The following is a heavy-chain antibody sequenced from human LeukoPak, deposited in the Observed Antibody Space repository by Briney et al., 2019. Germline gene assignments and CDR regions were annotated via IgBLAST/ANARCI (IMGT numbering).Heavy chain of an antibody. V-gene: IGHV3-23*01. CDR3: ATEDSSDYYSFDY. CDR1: GFTFSSYA. CDR2: ISKSGGYT. Sequence: PGGSLRLSCAGSGFTFSSYAMSWVRQAPGKGLEWVSAISKSGGYTKYADPVKGRFTISRDNSKNTLYLQMNSLKAEDTAAYYCATEDSSDYYSFDYWGQGTLVTVSS. D-gene: IGHD3-22*01. J-gene: IGHJ4*02.